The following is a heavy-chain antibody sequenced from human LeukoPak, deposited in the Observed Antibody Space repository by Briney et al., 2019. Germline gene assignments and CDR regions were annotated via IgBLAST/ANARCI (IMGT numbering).Heavy chain of an antibody. J-gene: IGHJ6*03. CDR2: IKEDGSEK. CDR1: GFILSNYW. Sequence: GGSLRLSCAASGFILSNYWMTWVRQSPGKGLEWVANIKEDGSEKYYVDSVKGRFTISRDNAKNSLYLQMNSLRAEDTAVYYCARDRVAARQWGYYYYMDVWGKGTTVTVSS. V-gene: IGHV3-7*01. CDR3: ARDRVAARQWGYYYYMDV. D-gene: IGHD6-6*01.